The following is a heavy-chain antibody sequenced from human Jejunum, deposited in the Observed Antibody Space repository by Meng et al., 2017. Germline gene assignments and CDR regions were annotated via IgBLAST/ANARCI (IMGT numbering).Heavy chain of an antibody. CDR1: ELSVSDIY. Sequence: GESLKISCAVSELSVSDIYLIWVRQAPGQGLEWLSLITVPGTTFYADSVKGRFTVARDTSKNTLYLQMNSLSTEDTALYYCTTTCDSSGSNNASHIWGQGTMVTVSS. CDR3: TTTCDSSGSNNASHI. D-gene: IGHD3-22*01. CDR2: ITVPGTT. J-gene: IGHJ3*02. V-gene: IGHV3-66*02.